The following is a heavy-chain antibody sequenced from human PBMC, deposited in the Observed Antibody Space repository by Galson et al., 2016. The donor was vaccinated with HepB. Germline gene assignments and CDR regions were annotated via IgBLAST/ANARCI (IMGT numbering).Heavy chain of an antibody. V-gene: IGHV3-48*01. CDR3: TREFDL. Sequence: SLRLSCAASGFTFTTHTMNWVRQAPGKGLESISYISTNGATIHYADSVKGRFTASRDNAKNSLYLQMNTLRVEDTAVYYCTREFDLWGRGTQVTVSS. CDR2: ISTNGATI. J-gene: IGHJ2*01. CDR1: GFTFTTHT.